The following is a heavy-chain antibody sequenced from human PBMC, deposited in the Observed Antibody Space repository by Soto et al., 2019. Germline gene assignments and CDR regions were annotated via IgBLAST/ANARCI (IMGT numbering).Heavy chain of an antibody. D-gene: IGHD5-12*01. CDR1: GGSFGGYY. J-gene: IGHJ4*02. V-gene: IGHV4-34*01. CDR3: ARGGYSGYAR. Sequence: SETLSLTCAVYGGSFGGYYWSWIRQPPGKGLEWIGEINHSGSTNYNPSLKSRVTISVDTSKNQFSLKLSSVTAADTAVYYCARGGYSGYARWGQGTLVTVSS. CDR2: INHSGST.